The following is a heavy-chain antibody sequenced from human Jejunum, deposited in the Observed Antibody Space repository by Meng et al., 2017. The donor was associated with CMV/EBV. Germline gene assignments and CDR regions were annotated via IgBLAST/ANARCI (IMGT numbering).Heavy chain of an antibody. J-gene: IGHJ4*02. CDR2: INHIATT. CDR1: GGSFNIYY. CDR3: ARGGPHQSGFDF. Sequence: FAVYGGSFNIYYWSWIRQPPGKGLEWLGQINHIATTNYNPSLKSRLTMSVDTSKNQFTLNLTSVTAADTAVYYCARGGPHQSGFDFWGQGTLVTVSS. V-gene: IGHV4-34*01. D-gene: IGHD3-10*01.